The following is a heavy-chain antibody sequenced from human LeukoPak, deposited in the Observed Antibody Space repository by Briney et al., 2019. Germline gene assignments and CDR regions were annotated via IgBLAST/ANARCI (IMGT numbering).Heavy chain of an antibody. CDR3: ATLAAAGTGYYMDV. D-gene: IGHD6-13*01. J-gene: IGHJ6*03. V-gene: IGHV4-4*02. CDR2: IYHSGST. CDR1: GGSISSSNW. Sequence: SETLSLTCAVSGGSISSSNWWSWVRQPPGKGLEWIGEIYHSGSTNYNPSLKSRVTISVDTSKNQFSLKLSSVTAADTAVYYCATLAAAGTGYYMDVWGKGTTVTISS.